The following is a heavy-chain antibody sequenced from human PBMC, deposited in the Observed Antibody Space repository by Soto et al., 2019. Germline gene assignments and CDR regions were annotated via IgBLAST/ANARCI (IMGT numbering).Heavy chain of an antibody. D-gene: IGHD2-21*02. CDR3: TSRQHFGVATADDLDN. V-gene: IGHV5-51*01. CDR1: GFSFAPNYW. J-gene: IGHJ4*02. Sequence: GESLKISCKGFGFSFAPNYWIAWARQMPGKGLEWVGIIDPRDFHTLYSPSFQGHVTISLDNSITTTYLQWSSLRTSDSPIYYCTSRQHFGVATADDLDNGGQGTLETISS. CDR2: IDPRDFHT.